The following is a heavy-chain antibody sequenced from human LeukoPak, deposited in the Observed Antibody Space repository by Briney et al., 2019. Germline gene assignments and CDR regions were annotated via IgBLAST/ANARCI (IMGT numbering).Heavy chain of an antibody. CDR2: IYYSGST. Sequence: SETLSLTCTVSGGSISSSSYYWGWIRQPPGKGLEWIGSIYYSGSTYYNPSLKSRVTISVDTSKNQFSLKLSSVTAADTAVYYCASKLPSSSWYFYWGQGTLVTVSS. CDR3: ASKLPSSSWYFY. J-gene: IGHJ4*02. CDR1: GGSISSSSYY. D-gene: IGHD6-13*01. V-gene: IGHV4-39*07.